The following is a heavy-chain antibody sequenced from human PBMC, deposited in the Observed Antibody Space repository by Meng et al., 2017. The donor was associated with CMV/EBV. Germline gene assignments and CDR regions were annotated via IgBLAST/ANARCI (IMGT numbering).Heavy chain of an antibody. CDR1: GGSISSSSYY. Sequence: SETLSLTCTVSGGSISSSSYYWGWIRQPPGKGLEWIGSIYYSGSTYYNPSLKSRVTISVDTSKNQFSLKLSSVTAADTAVYYCARDPGRVYYYGMDVWGQGTTVTVSS. CDR3: ARDPGRVYYYGMDV. V-gene: IGHV4-39*07. J-gene: IGHJ6*02. D-gene: IGHD3-10*01. CDR2: IYYSGST.